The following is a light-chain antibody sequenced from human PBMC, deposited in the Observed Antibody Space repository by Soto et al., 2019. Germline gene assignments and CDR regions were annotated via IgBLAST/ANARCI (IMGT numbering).Light chain of an antibody. J-gene: IGKJ4*01. Sequence: DVQMTQSPASLSSFVGDRATITCRASQGIAPYLSWFQQKPGKVPKLLIYATSTLQSGVPSRFSGSGSGTDFTLTINSLQPEDVGTYYCQKYNRAPLTFGGGTKVEIK. V-gene: IGKV1-27*01. CDR2: ATS. CDR1: QGIAPY. CDR3: QKYNRAPLT.